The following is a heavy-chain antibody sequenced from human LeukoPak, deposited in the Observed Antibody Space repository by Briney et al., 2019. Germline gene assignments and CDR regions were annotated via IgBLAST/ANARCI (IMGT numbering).Heavy chain of an antibody. CDR1: GGSISSSSYY. Sequence: SKTLSLTCTVSGGSISSSSYYWGWIRQPPGKGLEWIGSIYYSGSTYYNPSLKSRVTISADTSKNQFSLKLSSVTAADTAVYYCARFPRSGSSFDYWGQGTLVTVSS. CDR3: ARFPRSGSSFDY. V-gene: IGHV4-39*01. J-gene: IGHJ4*02. CDR2: IYYSGST. D-gene: IGHD3-10*01.